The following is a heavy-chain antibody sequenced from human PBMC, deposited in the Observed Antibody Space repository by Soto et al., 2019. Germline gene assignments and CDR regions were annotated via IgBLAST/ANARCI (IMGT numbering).Heavy chain of an antibody. J-gene: IGHJ4*02. CDR3: AREYCTATSCYGVDY. Sequence: QVPLVQSGAEVKMPGASVKVSCKAPGDTFNTFGISWVRQAPGQGLEWMGWISGYNGDTKYAQKFQGRVMMTADTATTTAYMELGSLNSDDTALYYCAREYCTATSCYGVDYWGQGTLVTVSS. CDR2: ISGYNGDT. V-gene: IGHV1-18*01. D-gene: IGHD2-2*01. CDR1: GDTFNTFG.